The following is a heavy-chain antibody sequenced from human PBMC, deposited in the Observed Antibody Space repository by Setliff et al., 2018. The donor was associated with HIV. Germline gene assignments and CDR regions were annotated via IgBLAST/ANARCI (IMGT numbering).Heavy chain of an antibody. J-gene: IGHJ5*02. CDR3: ARDIQAAGTAWFDP. D-gene: IGHD6-13*01. CDR1: GYSISSVYY. CDR2: LYHSGST. Sequence: SETLSRTCAVSGYSISSVYYWGWLRKPPAKGLEWIGSLYHSGSTYYNPSLNSRVTISLDTSQNQFSLKLSSVTAADTAVYYCARDIQAAGTAWFDPWGQGTQVTVSS. V-gene: IGHV4-38-2*02.